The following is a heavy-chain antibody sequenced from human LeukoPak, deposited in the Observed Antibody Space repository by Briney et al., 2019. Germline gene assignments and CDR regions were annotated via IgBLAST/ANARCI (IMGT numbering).Heavy chain of an antibody. D-gene: IGHD5-18*01. V-gene: IGHV4-39*01. J-gene: IGHJ3*02. CDR2: IYYSGST. CDR1: GGSISSSSYY. CDR3: ARLQAAMVTFFAFDI. Sequence: SETLSLTCTVSGGSISSSSYYWGWIRQPPGKGLEWIGSIYYSGSTYYNPSLKSRVTISVDTSKNQLSLKLSSVTAADTAVYYCARLQAAMVTFFAFDIWGQGTMVTVSS.